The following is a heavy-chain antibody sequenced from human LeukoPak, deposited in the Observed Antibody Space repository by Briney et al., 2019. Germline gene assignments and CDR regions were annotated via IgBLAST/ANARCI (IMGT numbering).Heavy chain of an antibody. J-gene: IGHJ4*02. D-gene: IGHD3-10*01. V-gene: IGHV3-66*01. CDR3: ARDPYGSGSYPSGGFDY. Sequence: GGSLRLSCAASGFTVSSNYMSWVRQAPGKGPEWVSVIYSGGSTYYADSVKGRFTISRDNSKNTLYLQMNSLRAEDTAVYYCARDPYGSGSYPSGGFDYWGQGTLVTVSS. CDR1: GFTVSSNY. CDR2: IYSGGST.